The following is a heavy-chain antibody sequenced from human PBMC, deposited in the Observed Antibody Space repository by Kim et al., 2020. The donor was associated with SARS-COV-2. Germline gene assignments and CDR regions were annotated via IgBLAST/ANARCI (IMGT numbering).Heavy chain of an antibody. D-gene: IGHD3-9*01. V-gene: IGHV5-10-1*01. J-gene: IGHJ5*02. CDR2: IDPSDSYT. CDR1: GYSFTSYW. CDR3: ARLDYDILTGFYPNWFDP. Sequence: GESLKISCKGSGYSFTSYWISWVRQIPGKGLEWMGRIDPSDSYTNYSPSFQGHVTISADKSISTAYLQWSSLKASDTAMYYCARLDYDILTGFYPNWFDPWGQGTLVTVSS.